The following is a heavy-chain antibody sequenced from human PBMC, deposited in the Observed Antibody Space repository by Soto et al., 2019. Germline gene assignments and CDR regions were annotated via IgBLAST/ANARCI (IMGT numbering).Heavy chain of an antibody. CDR3: ARHPERIAQIGWFDP. J-gene: IGHJ5*02. CDR1: GFTFSSYS. Sequence: PGGSLRLSCAASGFTFSSYSMNWVRQAPGKGLERVSYISSSSSTIYYADTVKGRFTISRDNAKNSLYLQMNSLRAEDTAVYYCARHPERIAQIGWFDPWGQGT. CDR2: ISSSSSTI. V-gene: IGHV3-48*01. D-gene: IGHD6-13*01.